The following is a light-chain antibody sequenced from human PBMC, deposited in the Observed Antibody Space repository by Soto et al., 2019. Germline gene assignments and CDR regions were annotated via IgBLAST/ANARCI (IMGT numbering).Light chain of an antibody. CDR2: GAS. CDR1: QSVSSY. CDR3: QQYNNWPPWT. J-gene: IGKJ1*01. Sequence: EIVMTQSPAALSVSPGERATLSCRASQSVSSYLAWYQQKPGQAPRLLIYGASTRATGIPARFSGSGSGTEFTLTISSLQSEDFAVYYCQQYNNWPPWTFGQGTMVDI. V-gene: IGKV3-15*01.